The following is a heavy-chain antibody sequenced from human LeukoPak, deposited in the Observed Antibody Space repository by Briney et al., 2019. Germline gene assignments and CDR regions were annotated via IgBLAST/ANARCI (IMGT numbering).Heavy chain of an antibody. CDR2: FDPEDGET. V-gene: IGHV1-24*01. D-gene: IGHD3-22*01. CDR1: GYTLTELS. Sequence: ASVKVSCKVSGYTLTELSMHWVRQAPGKGLEWMGGFDPEDGETIYAQKFQGRVTMTEDTSTDTAYMELSSLRSEDTAVYYCATRPNYYYDSSGSFDYWGQGTLVTVSS. CDR3: ATRPNYYYDSSGSFDY. J-gene: IGHJ4*02.